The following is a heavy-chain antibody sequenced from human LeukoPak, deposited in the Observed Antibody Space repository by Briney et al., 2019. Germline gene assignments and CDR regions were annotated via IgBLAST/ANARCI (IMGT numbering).Heavy chain of an antibody. D-gene: IGHD3-10*02. CDR2: IYRGGST. CDR3: ARETMSSRPVDY. Sequence: PGGSLRLSCAASGFTVSSNYMSGVRQAPGKGLEWGSVIYRGGSTYYADSVKGRFTLSRDNSKNTLYLQMNSLRAEDPAVYYCARETMSSRPVDYWGQETLVTVSS. J-gene: IGHJ4*02. V-gene: IGHV3-66*01. CDR1: GFTVSSNY.